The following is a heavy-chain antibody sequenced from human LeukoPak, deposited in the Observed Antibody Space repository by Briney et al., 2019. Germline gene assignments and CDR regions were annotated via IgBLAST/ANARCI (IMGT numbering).Heavy chain of an antibody. Sequence: GESLKISCKCSGYSLTSYWIGWVRQMPGEGLEWMGIIYPGDADTRYSPSFQGQVTISADKTSSTAYRQWSSRKASDTAVYYCTSPAAGSVIDSFDYWGQGTLVTVSA. CDR3: TSPAAGSVIDSFDY. V-gene: IGHV5-51*01. D-gene: IGHD3-16*02. CDR1: GYSLTSYW. J-gene: IGHJ4*02. CDR2: IYPGDADT.